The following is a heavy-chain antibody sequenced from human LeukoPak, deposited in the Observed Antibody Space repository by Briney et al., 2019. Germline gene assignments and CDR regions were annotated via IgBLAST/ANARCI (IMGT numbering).Heavy chain of an antibody. CDR1: GFSFSSYT. CDR3: AKGGSDH. Sequence: GGSLRLSCAAAGFSFSSYTMTWVRQAPGKGLEWVSSITGSGGITWYADSVKGRFTISRENSKNTLFLQMNSLRVEDTAVYYCAKGGSDHWGQGTLATVSS. V-gene: IGHV3-23*01. CDR2: ITGSGGIT. J-gene: IGHJ4*02. D-gene: IGHD3-10*01.